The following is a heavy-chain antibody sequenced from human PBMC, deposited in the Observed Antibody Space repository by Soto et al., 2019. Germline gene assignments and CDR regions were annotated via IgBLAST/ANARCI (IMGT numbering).Heavy chain of an antibody. CDR1: GGSINNYY. J-gene: IGHJ4*02. CDR3: ARDSRRDGYNTVYYFDY. CDR2: IYYSGST. Sequence: SETLSLTCIVSGGSINNYYWSWIRQPPGKGLEWIGYIYYSGSTNYNPSLKSRVTISVDTSKNHFSLKLSSVTAADTAVYYCARDSRRDGYNTVYYFDYWGQGTLVTVSS. V-gene: IGHV4-59*01. D-gene: IGHD5-12*01.